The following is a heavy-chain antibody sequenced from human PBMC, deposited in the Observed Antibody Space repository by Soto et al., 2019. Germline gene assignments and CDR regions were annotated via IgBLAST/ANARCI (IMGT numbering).Heavy chain of an antibody. CDR2: IYYSGST. D-gene: IGHD3-10*01. CDR1: GGSISSYY. CDR3: ARSDYGSGSYYNFLGYYYIMDV. V-gene: IGHV4-59*01. J-gene: IGHJ6*03. Sequence: SETLSLTCTVSGGSISSYYWSWIRQPPGKGLEWIGYIYYSGSTNYNPSLKSRVTISVDTSKNQFSMKLSSVTAADTAVYYCARSDYGSGSYYNFLGYYYIMDVWGKGTTVTAP.